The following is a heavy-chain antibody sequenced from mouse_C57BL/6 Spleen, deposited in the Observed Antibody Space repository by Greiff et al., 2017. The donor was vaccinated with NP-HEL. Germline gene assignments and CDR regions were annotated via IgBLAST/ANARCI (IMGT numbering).Heavy chain of an antibody. CDR1: GFTFSSYG. CDR2: ISSGGSYT. V-gene: IGHV5-6*01. J-gene: IGHJ2*01. Sequence: EVQLVESGGDLVKPGGSLKLSCAASGFTFSSYGMSWVRQTPDKRLEWVATISSGGSYTYYPDSVKGRFTISRDNAKNTLYLQMSSLKSEDTAMYYCARHELEKGYYFDYWGQGTTLTVSS. CDR3: ARHELEKGYYFDY.